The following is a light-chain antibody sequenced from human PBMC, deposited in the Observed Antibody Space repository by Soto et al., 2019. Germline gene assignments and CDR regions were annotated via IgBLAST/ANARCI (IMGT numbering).Light chain of an antibody. V-gene: IGKV3-11*01. CDR2: DAS. CDR3: QRELT. Sequence: EIVLTQSPATLSLSPGERATLSCRASQSVGSYLAWYQQKPGQAPRLLIYDASNRATGIPARFSGSGSGTDFTLTISSLEPEDFAVYYCQRELTFGGGTKVEIK. J-gene: IGKJ4*01. CDR1: QSVGSY.